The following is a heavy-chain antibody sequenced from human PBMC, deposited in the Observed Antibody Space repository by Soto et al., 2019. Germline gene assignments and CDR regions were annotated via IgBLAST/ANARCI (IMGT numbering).Heavy chain of an antibody. V-gene: IGHV1-24*01. CDR2: FDPEDGET. CDR1: GYTLTELS. Sequence: QVQLVQSGAEVKKPGASVNVSCKVSGYTLTELSLHWVRQAPGKGLEWMGGFDPEDGETIYAQKFQGRVTMTEDTSTYTADMELSSLRSEDTAVYYCATDLREGTYYFDYWGQGTLVAVSS. CDR3: ATDLREGTYYFDY. J-gene: IGHJ4*02.